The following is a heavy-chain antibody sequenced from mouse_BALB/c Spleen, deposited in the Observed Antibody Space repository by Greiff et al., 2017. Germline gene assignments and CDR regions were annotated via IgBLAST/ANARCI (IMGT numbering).Heavy chain of an antibody. J-gene: IGHJ2*01. CDR1: GFTFNTYA. CDR2: IRSKSNNYAT. Sequence: EVQGVESGGGLVQPKGSLKLSCAASGFTFNTYAMNWVRQAPGKGLEWVARIRSKSNNYATYYADSVKDRFTISRDDSQSMLYLQMNNMKTEDTAMYYYVGRAYCGNHDCFDYWGQGTTLTVSS. V-gene: IGHV10-1*02. D-gene: IGHD2-10*01. CDR3: VGRAYCGNHDCFDY.